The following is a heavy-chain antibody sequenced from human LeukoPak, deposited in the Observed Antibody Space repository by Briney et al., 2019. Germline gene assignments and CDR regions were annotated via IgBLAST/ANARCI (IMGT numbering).Heavy chain of an antibody. J-gene: IGHJ6*03. CDR2: INPNTGGT. Sequence: ASVKVSCKASGYTFTDYYIHWVRQAPGQGLEWMGWINPNTGGTNYAQKFQGRVTMTRDTSISTAYMELSSLRSDDTAVFYCARGASVSVLYYFYYYMDVWGKGTTVTISS. D-gene: IGHD2/OR15-2a*01. V-gene: IGHV1-2*02. CDR3: ARGASVSVLYYFYYYMDV. CDR1: GYTFTDYY.